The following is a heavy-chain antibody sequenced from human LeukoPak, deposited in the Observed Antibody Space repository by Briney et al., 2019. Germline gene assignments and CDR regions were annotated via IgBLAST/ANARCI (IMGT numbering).Heavy chain of an antibody. Sequence: PGRSLRLSCAASAFTFSNYAMRSVRQAPGKGLEWVAVISYAATDKYYADSVKGRITISRDNSKNTLSLQINSLRAEDTAVYYCAREAALLYYMDVWGKGTTVTVSS. J-gene: IGHJ6*03. CDR1: AFTFSNYA. CDR3: AREAALLYYMDV. CDR2: ISYAATDK. D-gene: IGHD6-25*01. V-gene: IGHV3-30*04.